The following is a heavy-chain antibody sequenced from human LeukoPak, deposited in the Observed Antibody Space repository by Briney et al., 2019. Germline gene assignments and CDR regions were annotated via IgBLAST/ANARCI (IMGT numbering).Heavy chain of an antibody. J-gene: IGHJ4*02. CDR2: VWYDGGNK. Sequence: GRSLRLSCAASGFTFRNYGMHWVRQAPGKGLEWVAVVWYDGGNKFYTDSVKGRFTISRDNSKNTLYLQMNSLRAEDTAVYYCAKGSGRQWLVSNYWGQGTLVAVSS. CDR3: AKGSGRQWLVSNY. D-gene: IGHD6-19*01. CDR1: GFTFRNYG. V-gene: IGHV3-33*06.